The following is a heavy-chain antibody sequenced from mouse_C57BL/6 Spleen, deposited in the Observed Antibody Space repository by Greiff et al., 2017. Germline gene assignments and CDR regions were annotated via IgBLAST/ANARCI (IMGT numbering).Heavy chain of an antibody. CDR3: ARREAQVPYAMDY. J-gene: IGHJ4*01. Sequence: EVQLVESGPELVKPGASVKIPCKASGYTFTDYNMDWVKQSHGKSLEWIGDINPNNGGTIYNQKFKGKATLTVDKSSSTAYMELRSLTSEDTAVYYCARREAQVPYAMDYWGQGTSVTVSS. D-gene: IGHD3-2*02. V-gene: IGHV1-18*01. CDR2: INPNNGGT. CDR1: GYTFTDYN.